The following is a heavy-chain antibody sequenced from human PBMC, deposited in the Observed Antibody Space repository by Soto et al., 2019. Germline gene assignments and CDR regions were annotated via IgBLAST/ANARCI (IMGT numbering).Heavy chain of an antibody. CDR3: VRDDNGLGIDY. J-gene: IGHJ4*02. CDR2: INNDGSDT. Sequence: PGGGVRRTCAASDFAFRGCWRLRDSQPPGKGLVWVSHINNDGSDTTYADSVKGRFTISRDNAKNTLYLQMNSLRADYRAVYYGVRDDNGLGIDYWGLGTLVTVSS. CDR1: DFAFRGCW. V-gene: IGHV3-74*01. D-gene: IGHD4-17*01.